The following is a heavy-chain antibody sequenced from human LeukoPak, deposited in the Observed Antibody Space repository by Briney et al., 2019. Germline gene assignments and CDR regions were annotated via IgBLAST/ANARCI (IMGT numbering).Heavy chain of an antibody. D-gene: IGHD6-13*01. J-gene: IGHJ4*02. Sequence: GGSLRLSCAASGFTFSSYAMHWVRQAPGKGLEWVAVISYDGSNKYYADSVKGRFTISRDNSKNTLYLQMNSLRAEDTAVYYCAKAVPHSSPDYWGQGTLVTVSS. CDR1: GFTFSSYA. CDR3: AKAVPHSSPDY. V-gene: IGHV3-30-3*01. CDR2: ISYDGSNK.